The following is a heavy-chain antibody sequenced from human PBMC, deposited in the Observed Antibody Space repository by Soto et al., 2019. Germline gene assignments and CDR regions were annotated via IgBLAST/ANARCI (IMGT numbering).Heavy chain of an antibody. J-gene: IGHJ3*02. D-gene: IGHD6-6*01. CDR1: GFSFSSYG. CDR3: AKDRRQLSALDM. V-gene: IGHV3-30*18. Sequence: GGSLRLSCAASGFSFSSYGMHWVRQAPGRGLEWVTVISDDGNRKYYGESVKGRFSVSRDNDKDTLYLQMNGLRPEDTGVYYCAKDRRQLSALDMWGQGTTVTVSS. CDR2: ISDDGNRK.